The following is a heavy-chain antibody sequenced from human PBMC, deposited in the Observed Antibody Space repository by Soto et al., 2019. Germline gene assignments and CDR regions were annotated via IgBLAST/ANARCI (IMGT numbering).Heavy chain of an antibody. Sequence: PVGSLRLSCAASGFTFGSYWMSWVRQAPGKGPEWLATIKWDASEKKYVDSLMGRFIVSRDNAKNSLYLQMNSLRAEDTAVYYCAVGSYSTTWYPNFWGQGTLVTVSS. D-gene: IGHD6-13*01. CDR1: GFTFGSYW. V-gene: IGHV3-7*01. CDR3: AVGSYSTTWYPNF. CDR2: IKWDASEK. J-gene: IGHJ4*02.